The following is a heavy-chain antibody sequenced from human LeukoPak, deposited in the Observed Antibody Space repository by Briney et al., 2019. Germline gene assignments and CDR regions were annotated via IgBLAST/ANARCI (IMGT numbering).Heavy chain of an antibody. CDR3: ARGNPPYYFNY. CDR2: INPNGGST. D-gene: IGHD1-14*01. Sequence: ASVKVSCKASGYTFTNYYMHWVRQAPGQGLEWMGLINPNGGSTTYAQKFQGRVTMTRDTSTSTVYMNLSSLRSEDTAVYSCARGNPPYYFNYWGQGTLVTVSS. J-gene: IGHJ4*02. V-gene: IGHV1-46*01. CDR1: GYTFTNYY.